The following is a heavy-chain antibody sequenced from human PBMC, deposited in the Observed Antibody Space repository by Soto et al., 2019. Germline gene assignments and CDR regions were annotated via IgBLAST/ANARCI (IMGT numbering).Heavy chain of an antibody. D-gene: IGHD4-17*01. CDR2: IIPIFGTA. CDR1: GGTFSSYA. CDR3: ARDGDYGDYVCGYFDL. Sequence: QVQLGQSGAEVKKPGSSVKVSCKASGGTFSSYAISWVRQAPGQGLEWMGGIIPIFGTANYAQKFQGRVTINADKSTSKAYMELSSLRSEDTAVYYCARDGDYGDYVCGYFDLLGRGTLVTVSS. J-gene: IGHJ2*01. V-gene: IGHV1-69*06.